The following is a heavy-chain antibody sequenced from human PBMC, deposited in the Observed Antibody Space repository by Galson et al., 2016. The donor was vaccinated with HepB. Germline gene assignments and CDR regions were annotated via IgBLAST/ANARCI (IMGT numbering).Heavy chain of an antibody. CDR1: GFTFDDYG. V-gene: IGHV3-20*04. J-gene: IGHJ3*02. CDR3: AKSSGYYFVDFFDM. D-gene: IGHD3-22*01. CDR2: INWNGGTT. Sequence: LRLSCAASGFTFDDYGMNWARQVPGKGLEWVSGINWNGGTTNYVDYVKGRFTISRDNAKNSLYLQMNSLRAGDTALYYCAKSSGYYFVDFFDMWGQGTMVTVSS.